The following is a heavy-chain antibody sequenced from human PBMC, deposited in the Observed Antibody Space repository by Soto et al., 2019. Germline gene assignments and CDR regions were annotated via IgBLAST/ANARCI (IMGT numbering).Heavy chain of an antibody. Sequence: PGGSLRLSCAASGFTFSSYGMHWVRQAPGKGLEWVAVISYDGSNKYYADSVKGRFTISRDNSKNTLYLQMDSLRAEDTAVYYCAKDPIAVAPTFDYWGQGTLVTVSS. J-gene: IGHJ4*02. D-gene: IGHD6-19*01. CDR2: ISYDGSNK. CDR1: GFTFSSYG. CDR3: AKDPIAVAPTFDY. V-gene: IGHV3-30*18.